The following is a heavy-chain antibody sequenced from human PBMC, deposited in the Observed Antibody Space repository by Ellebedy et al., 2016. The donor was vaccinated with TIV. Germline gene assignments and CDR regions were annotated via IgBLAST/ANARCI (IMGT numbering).Heavy chain of an antibody. CDR2: ISSSGGTI. D-gene: IGHD3-22*01. Sequence: GGSLRLSCEASGFTFSDYYMNWIRQAPGKGLEWLSYISSSGGTIYYADSVKGRLTISRDNVKNLLYLQMNSLRVQDTAVYYCARGGAYSSHWYLDSWGQGTLVTVSS. CDR3: ARGGAYSSHWYLDS. V-gene: IGHV3-11*01. CDR1: GFTFSDYY. J-gene: IGHJ4*02.